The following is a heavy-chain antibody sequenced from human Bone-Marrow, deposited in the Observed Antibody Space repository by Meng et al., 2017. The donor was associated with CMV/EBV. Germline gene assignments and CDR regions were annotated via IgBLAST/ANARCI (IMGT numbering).Heavy chain of an antibody. CDR2: ISSSGIYI. Sequence: GGSLRLSCAASGFTFSSFRMNWVRQAPGKGLEWVSSISSSGIYIFYADSLKDRFTISRDNAKNSLHLQMNNLRAEDTAVYYCVRSPGYCSNTNCYSNHFDYWGQGARVTGSS. CDR1: GFTFSSFR. J-gene: IGHJ4*02. V-gene: IGHV3-21*01. D-gene: IGHD2-2*01. CDR3: VRSPGYCSNTNCYSNHFDY.